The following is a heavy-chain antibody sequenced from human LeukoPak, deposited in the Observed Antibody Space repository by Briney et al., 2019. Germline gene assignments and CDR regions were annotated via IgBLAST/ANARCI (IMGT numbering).Heavy chain of an antibody. V-gene: IGHV1-46*01. CDR3: ARGSDYYDSSGYYYVSRFETFDY. D-gene: IGHD3-22*01. CDR1: GYTFTSYY. Sequence: ASVKVSCKASGYTFTSYYMHWVRQAPGEGLEWMGIINPTGGSTSYAQKFQGRVTMTRDTSTSTVYMELSSLRSEDTAVYYCARGSDYYDSSGYYYVSRFETFDYWGQGTLVTVSS. CDR2: INPTGGST. J-gene: IGHJ4*02.